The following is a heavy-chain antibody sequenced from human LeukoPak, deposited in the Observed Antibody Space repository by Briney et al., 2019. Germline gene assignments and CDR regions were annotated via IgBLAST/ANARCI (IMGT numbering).Heavy chain of an antibody. D-gene: IGHD2-21*02. CDR2: IYSGGST. CDR3: ARGALGGDLDY. V-gene: IGHV3-53*01. CDR1: GFTVSSNY. Sequence: GGSLRLSCAASGFTVSSNYMSWVRQAPGKGLEWVSVIYSGGSTYYADSVKGRSTISRDNSKNTLYLQMNSLRAEDTAVYYCARGALGGDLDYWGQGTLVTVSS. J-gene: IGHJ4*02.